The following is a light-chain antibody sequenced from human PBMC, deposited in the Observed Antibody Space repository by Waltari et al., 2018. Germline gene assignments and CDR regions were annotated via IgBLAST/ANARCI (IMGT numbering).Light chain of an antibody. V-gene: IGKV3-20*01. CDR2: AAS. Sequence: PGESATLSCRASQSVSKYLAWYQQRPGQAPRHLIYAASTRATGIPDRYSGSGSGTDFSLTIRRLGPEDFAGIYCQNHERLPATFGQGTKVDIK. J-gene: IGKJ1*01. CDR3: QNHERLPAT. CDR1: QSVSKY.